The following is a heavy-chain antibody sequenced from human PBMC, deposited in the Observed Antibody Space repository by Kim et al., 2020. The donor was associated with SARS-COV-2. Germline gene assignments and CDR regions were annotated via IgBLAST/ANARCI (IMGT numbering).Heavy chain of an antibody. CDR2: ISSSGSTI. J-gene: IGHJ6*02. CDR3: ARGGITMIVVVITNAGMDV. V-gene: IGHV3-48*03. Sequence: GGSLRLSCAASGFTFSSYEMNWVRQAPGKGLEWVSYISSSGSTIYYADSVKGRFTISRDNAKNSLYLQMNSLRAEDTAVYYCARGGITMIVVVITNAGMDVWGQGTTVTVSS. CDR1: GFTFSSYE. D-gene: IGHD3-22*01.